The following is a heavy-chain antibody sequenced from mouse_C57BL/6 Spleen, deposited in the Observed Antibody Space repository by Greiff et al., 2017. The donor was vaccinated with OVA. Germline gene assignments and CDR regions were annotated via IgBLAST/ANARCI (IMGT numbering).Heavy chain of an antibody. CDR3: TRSTTVVATYRYFDV. CDR1: GYTFTDYE. CDR2: IDPETGGT. D-gene: IGHD1-1*01. J-gene: IGHJ1*03. Sequence: QVQLQQSGAELVRPGASVTLSCKASGYTFTDYEMHWVKQTPVHGLEWIGAIDPETGGTAYNQKFKGEAILTADKSSSTAYMELRSLTSEDSAVYYCTRSTTVVATYRYFDVWGTGTTVTVSS. V-gene: IGHV1-15*01.